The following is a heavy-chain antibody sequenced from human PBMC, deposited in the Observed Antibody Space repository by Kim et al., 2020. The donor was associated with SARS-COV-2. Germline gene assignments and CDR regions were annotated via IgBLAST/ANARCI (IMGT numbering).Heavy chain of an antibody. V-gene: IGHV3-72*01. Sequence: TEYAASVEGRFSISRDDSVNSLNLQMNSLQTEDTAVYYCVRVQAQSHYDYWGHGTLVTVSS. J-gene: IGHJ4*01. CDR3: VRVQAQSHYDY. CDR2: T.